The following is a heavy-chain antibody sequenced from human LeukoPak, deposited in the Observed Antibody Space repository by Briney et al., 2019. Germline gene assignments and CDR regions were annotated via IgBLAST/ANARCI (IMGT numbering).Heavy chain of an antibody. CDR2: IIPIFGTA. Sequence: GASVKVSCKASGGTFSSYAISWVRQAPGQGLEWMGGIIPIFGTANYAQKFQGRVTITADESTSTAYMELSSLRSEDTAVYYCARAVVVAATPDGADYWGQGTLVTVSS. D-gene: IGHD2-15*01. CDR3: ARAVVVAATPDGADY. J-gene: IGHJ4*02. V-gene: IGHV1-69*13. CDR1: GGTFSSYA.